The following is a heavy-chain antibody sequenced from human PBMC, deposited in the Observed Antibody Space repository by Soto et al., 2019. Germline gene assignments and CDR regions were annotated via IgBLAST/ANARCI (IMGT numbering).Heavy chain of an antibody. CDR3: AREARPRIAARGYYYGMYV. D-gene: IGHD6-13*01. V-gene: IGHV1-2*04. CDR2: INPNSGGT. CDR1: GYTFTGYY. J-gene: IGHJ6*02. Sequence: ASVKVSCKASGYTFTGYYMHWVRQAPGQGLEWMGWINPNSGGTNYAQKVQGWVTMTRDTSISTAYMELSRLRSDDTAVYYCAREARPRIAARGYYYGMYVRGQGTTVTVS.